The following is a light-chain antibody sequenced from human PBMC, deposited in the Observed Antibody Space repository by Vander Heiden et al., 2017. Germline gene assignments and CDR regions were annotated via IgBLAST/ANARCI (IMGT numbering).Light chain of an antibody. CDR2: EGS. CDR3: CSYATSSTYV. V-gene: IGLV2-23*01. CDR1: SSDVGSYNL. J-gene: IGLJ1*01. Sequence: QSALTQPAPVSGSPGQSITISGTGTSSDVGSYNLVSWYQQHPGKAPKLMIYEGSKRPSGVSNRFSGSKSGNTASLTISGLQAEDEADYYCCSYATSSTYVFGTGTKVTVL.